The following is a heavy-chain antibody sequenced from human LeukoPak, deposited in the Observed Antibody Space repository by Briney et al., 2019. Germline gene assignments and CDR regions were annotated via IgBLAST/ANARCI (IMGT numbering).Heavy chain of an antibody. Sequence: PSETMSLTCAVYGGSFSGYYWSWIRQPPGKGLEWVGEINHSGSTNYNPSLKSRVTISVDTSKNQFSLKLSSVTAADTAVYYCARTSGWYIDYWGQGTLVTVSP. CDR3: ARTSGWYIDY. V-gene: IGHV4-34*01. CDR1: GGSFSGYY. J-gene: IGHJ4*02. CDR2: INHSGST. D-gene: IGHD6-19*01.